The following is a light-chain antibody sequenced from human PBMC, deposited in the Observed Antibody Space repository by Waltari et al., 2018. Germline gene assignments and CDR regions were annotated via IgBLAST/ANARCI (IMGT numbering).Light chain of an antibody. Sequence: SYVVTQPPSVSVAPGQTARISCGGNNIGNYNVHWYQQKPGQTPVLVIYYDSDRPSGIPERVSGSSSGNTATLTISRVEAGDEADYYCQVWDSSSDYPRLFGGGTKLTVL. CDR2: YDS. CDR3: QVWDSSSDYPRL. V-gene: IGLV3-21*04. CDR1: NIGNYN. J-gene: IGLJ2*01.